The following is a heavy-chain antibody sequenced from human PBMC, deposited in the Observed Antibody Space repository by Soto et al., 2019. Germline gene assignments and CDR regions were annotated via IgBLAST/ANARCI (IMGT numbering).Heavy chain of an antibody. CDR3: ANAPGEWRGDYYYYGMDV. D-gene: IGHD3-10*01. CDR1: GFTVSSNY. J-gene: IGHJ6*02. Sequence: GGSLRLSCAASGFTVSSNYMSWVRQAPGKGLEWVSVIYSGGSTYYADSVKGRFTISRDNSKNTLYLQMNSLRAEDTAVYYCANAPGEWRGDYYYYGMDVWGQGTTVTVSS. V-gene: IGHV3-66*01. CDR2: IYSGGST.